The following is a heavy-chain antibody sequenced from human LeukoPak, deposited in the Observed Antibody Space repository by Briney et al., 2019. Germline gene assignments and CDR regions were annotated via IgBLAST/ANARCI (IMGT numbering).Heavy chain of an antibody. J-gene: IGHJ6*04. CDR2: ISSSSSYI. CDR3: ARPILLWFGELTVDV. D-gene: IGHD3-10*01. CDR1: GFTFSSYS. Sequence: GGSLSLSCAASGFTFSSYSMNWVRQAPGKGLEWVSSISSSSSYIYYADSVKGRFTISRDNAKNSLYLQMNSLRAEDTAVYYCARPILLWFGELTVDVWGKGTTVTVSS. V-gene: IGHV3-21*01.